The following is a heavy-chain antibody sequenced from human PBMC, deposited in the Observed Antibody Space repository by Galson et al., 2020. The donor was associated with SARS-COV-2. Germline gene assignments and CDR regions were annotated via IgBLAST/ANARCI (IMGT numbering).Heavy chain of an antibody. CDR3: ARLIALAGTDH. J-gene: IGHJ4*02. Sequence: GESLKISCEASGFTFSSYVFNWVRQAPGKGLEWVSGISESGRTSYYPDSVKGRFTISRDNSKNTLYLQMNSLRAEDTAVYYCARLIALAGTDHWGQGTLVTVSS. CDR1: GFTFSSYV. D-gene: IGHD6-19*01. CDR2: ISESGRTS. V-gene: IGHV3-23*01.